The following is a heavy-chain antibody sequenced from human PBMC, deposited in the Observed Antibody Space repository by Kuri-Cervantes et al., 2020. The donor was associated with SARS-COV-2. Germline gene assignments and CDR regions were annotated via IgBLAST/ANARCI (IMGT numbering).Heavy chain of an antibody. CDR2: ISSSSYI. D-gene: IGHD6-6*01. CDR1: GFTFSSYE. J-gene: IGHJ4*02. V-gene: IGHV3-21*05. CDR3: ARGSSSTYFDY. Sequence: GGSLRLSCAASGFTFSSYEMNWVRQAPGKGLEWVSYISSSSYIYYADSVKGRFTISRDNAKNSLYLQMNSLRAEDTAVYYCARGSSSTYFDYWGQGTLVTVSS.